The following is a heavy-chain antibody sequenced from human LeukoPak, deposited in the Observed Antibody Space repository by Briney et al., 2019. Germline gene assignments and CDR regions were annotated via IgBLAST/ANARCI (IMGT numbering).Heavy chain of an antibody. CDR2: VDTSASYI. Sequence: AGESLRLSCAASGFTFNSYSMNWVRQAPGKGLEWVSFVDTSASYIYYGDSMKGRFTISRDNAKNSLYLQMNGLRAEDTAVYYCARSTDYDILTGYFRGGWFDPWGQGALVTVSS. V-gene: IGHV3-21*01. CDR1: GFTFNSYS. J-gene: IGHJ5*02. CDR3: ARSTDYDILTGYFRGGWFDP. D-gene: IGHD3-9*01.